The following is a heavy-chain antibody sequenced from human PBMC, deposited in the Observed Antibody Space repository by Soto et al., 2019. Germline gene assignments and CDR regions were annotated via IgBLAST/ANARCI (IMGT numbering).Heavy chain of an antibody. J-gene: IGHJ6*02. D-gene: IGHD2-2*01. Sequence: PXGALKISCKGCGYSFTSYWISWVRQMPGKGLEWMGSIDPSDSYTNYSPSFQGHVTISADKSISTAYLQWSSLKASDTAMYYCARQSVVVPAYGMDVWGQGATVTVS. CDR1: GYSFTSYW. CDR3: ARQSVVVPAYGMDV. CDR2: IDPSDSYT. V-gene: IGHV5-10-1*01.